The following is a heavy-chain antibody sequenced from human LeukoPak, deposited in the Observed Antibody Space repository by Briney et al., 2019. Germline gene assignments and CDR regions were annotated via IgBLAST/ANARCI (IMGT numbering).Heavy chain of an antibody. CDR3: AKHFGASSGYAFDF. CDR1: GLTFSNYA. V-gene: IGHV3-23*01. D-gene: IGHD5-12*01. J-gene: IGHJ4*02. Sequence: GGSLRLSCEASGLTFSNYAMSWVRQAPGKGLEWVSTITASAASTYYTDSVRGRFTISRDNSKSTLYLQMSNLRAEDTAVYYRAKHFGASSGYAFDFWGQGTLVTVSS. CDR2: ITASAAST.